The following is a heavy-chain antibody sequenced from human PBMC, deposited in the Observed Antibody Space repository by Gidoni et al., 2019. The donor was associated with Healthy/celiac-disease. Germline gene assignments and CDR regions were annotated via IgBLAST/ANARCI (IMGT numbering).Heavy chain of an antibody. Sequence: QLQLQQWGAGLVKPSETLSLTCAVYGGSFSGYYWSWIRQPPGKGLEWIGEINHSGSTNSNPSLKSRVTISVDTSKNQFSLKLSSVTAADTAVYYCARGRRSIAAAGCLDYWGQGTLVTVSS. V-gene: IGHV4-34*01. CDR1: GGSFSGYY. CDR3: ARGRRSIAAAGCLDY. D-gene: IGHD6-13*01. J-gene: IGHJ4*02. CDR2: INHSGST.